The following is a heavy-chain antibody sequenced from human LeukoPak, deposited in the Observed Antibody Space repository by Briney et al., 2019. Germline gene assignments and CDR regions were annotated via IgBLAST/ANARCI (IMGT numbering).Heavy chain of an antibody. V-gene: IGHV4-4*09. CDR3: ARAPRLLDS. CDR2: IYNDIT. J-gene: IGHJ4*02. D-gene: IGHD1-1*01. Sequence: PSETLSLTCTVSGASIPTYYWPWIRQAPGKGLEFIAYIYNDITNDNPSLKSRATISIDAFKNQVSLGRSSVTAADTAVYYCARAPRLLDSWGQGILVTVSS. CDR1: GASIPTYY.